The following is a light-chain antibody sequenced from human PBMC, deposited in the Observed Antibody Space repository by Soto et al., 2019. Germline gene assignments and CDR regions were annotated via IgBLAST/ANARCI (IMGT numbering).Light chain of an antibody. CDR3: QPYNSFSGT. Sequence: DIQMTQSPSTLSASVGDRVTITCRASQTISSWLAWYQQKPVKAPKLLIYDASSLESGVPSRFSGRGSGTQFTLTISSLQPDDFATYYCQPYNSFSGTFGPGTKVDIK. CDR2: DAS. V-gene: IGKV1-5*01. J-gene: IGKJ1*01. CDR1: QTISSW.